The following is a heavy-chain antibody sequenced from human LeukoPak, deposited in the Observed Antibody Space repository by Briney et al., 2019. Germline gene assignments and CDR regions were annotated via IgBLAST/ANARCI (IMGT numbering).Heavy chain of an antibody. CDR3: AREGAYSSSSDVDY. CDR2: INDVGSDS. CDR1: GFTFSAYW. V-gene: IGHV3-74*01. Sequence: PGGSLRLSCAASGFTFSAYWMHWVRQAPGKGLVWVGRINDVGSDSTYVDSVKGRFTISRDNVKNSLYLEMNNLRAEDTAIYFCAREGAYSSSSDVDYWGQGTLVTVSS. D-gene: IGHD6-6*01. J-gene: IGHJ4*02.